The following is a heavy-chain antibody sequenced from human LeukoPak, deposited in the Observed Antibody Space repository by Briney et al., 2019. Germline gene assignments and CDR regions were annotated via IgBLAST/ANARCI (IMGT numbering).Heavy chain of an antibody. CDR1: GFTFSSYG. J-gene: IGHJ4*02. CDR3: AKQSVYGDYADYFDY. D-gene: IGHD4-17*01. CDR2: ISYDGSNK. Sequence: GRSLRLSCAASGFTFSSYGMHWVRQAPGKGLEWVAVISYDGSNKYYADSVKGRFTISRDNSKNTLYLQMNSLRAEDTAVYYCAKQSVYGDYADYFDYWGQGNLVTVSS. V-gene: IGHV3-30*18.